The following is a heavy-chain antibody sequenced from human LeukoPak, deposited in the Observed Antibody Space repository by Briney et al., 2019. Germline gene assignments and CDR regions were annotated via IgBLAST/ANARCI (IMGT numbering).Heavy chain of an antibody. CDR1: GFTFSSYG. Sequence: PGGSLRLSCAASGFTFSSYGMHWVRQAPGKGLEWVAVIWYDGSNKYYADSVKGRFTISRDNAKKSLYLQMNSLRAEDKAVYYCARRGSSSSLVDYWGQGTLVTVSS. D-gene: IGHD6-6*01. CDR2: IWYDGSNK. CDR3: ARRGSSSSLVDY. V-gene: IGHV3-33*01. J-gene: IGHJ4*02.